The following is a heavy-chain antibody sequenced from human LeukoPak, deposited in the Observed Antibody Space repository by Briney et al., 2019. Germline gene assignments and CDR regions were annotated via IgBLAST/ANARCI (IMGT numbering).Heavy chain of an antibody. Sequence: SETLSLTRTVSGGSISSSSYYWGWIRQPPGKGLEWIGSIYYSGSTYYNLSLKSRVTISVDTSKNQVSLKVSSVTAADTAVYYCAYTNFGIAVAGGYWGQGTLVTVSS. J-gene: IGHJ4*02. CDR1: GGSISSSSYY. D-gene: IGHD6-19*01. CDR3: AYTNFGIAVAGGY. CDR2: IYYSGST. V-gene: IGHV4-39*01.